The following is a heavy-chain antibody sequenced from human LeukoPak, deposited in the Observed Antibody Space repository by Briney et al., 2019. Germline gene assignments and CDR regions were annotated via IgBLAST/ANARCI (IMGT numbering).Heavy chain of an antibody. D-gene: IGHD1-26*01. CDR1: GFSFTSYW. CDR3: ARVHSGSYLRAFDI. CDR2: IYPGNSDN. J-gene: IGHJ3*02. Sequence: GESLKISCEGSGFSFTSYWIGWVRQMPGKGLEWMGVIYPGNSDNKSFQGQFAISADKSISTAYLQWSSLKASDTAIYYCARVHSGSYLRAFDIWGQGTMVTVSS. V-gene: IGHV5-51*01.